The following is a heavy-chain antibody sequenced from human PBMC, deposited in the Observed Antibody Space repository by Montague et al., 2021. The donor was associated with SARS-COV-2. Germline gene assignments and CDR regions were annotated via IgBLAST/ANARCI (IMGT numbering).Heavy chain of an antibody. D-gene: IGHD3-3*01. Sequence: SETLSLTCTLSGGSISTYYWNWVRQPPGKGLEWIGYIYYSGNTYYNPSPKSRATISVETSKNQFSLALTSVTAAATAVYYCSRGPFWGAEPDYWGQGILVTVSS. CDR3: SRGPFWGAEPDY. CDR2: IYYSGNT. CDR1: GGSISTYY. J-gene: IGHJ4*02. V-gene: IGHV4-59*01.